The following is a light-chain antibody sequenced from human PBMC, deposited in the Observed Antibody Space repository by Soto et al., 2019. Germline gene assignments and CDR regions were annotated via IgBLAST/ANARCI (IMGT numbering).Light chain of an antibody. CDR1: SSNIGAGYD. V-gene: IGLV1-40*01. CDR3: QSYDRSLTGSI. Sequence: QAVVTQPPSVSGAPGQRVTISCTGSSSNIGAGYDVHWYQQVPGTAPKLLIYANANRPSGVPDRFSGSKSGTSASLAITGLQAEDEADYYCQSYDRSLTGSIFGGGTKLTVL. J-gene: IGLJ2*01. CDR2: ANA.